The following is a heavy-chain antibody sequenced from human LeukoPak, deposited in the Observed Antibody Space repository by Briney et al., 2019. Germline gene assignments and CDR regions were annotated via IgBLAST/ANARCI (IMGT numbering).Heavy chain of an antibody. Sequence: GGSLRLSCAAYGFAFSHAWMSWVRQAPGKGLEWVGLIRSKTDGGTTDYAAPVKGRFTISRDDSKNTLYLQMNSLKTEDTAVYYCTTDPPGFGYCSGGSCSSDNWFDPWGQGTLVTVSS. CDR3: TTDPPGFGYCSGGSCSSDNWFDP. CDR2: IRSKTDGGTT. D-gene: IGHD2-15*01. CDR1: GFAFSHAW. V-gene: IGHV3-15*01. J-gene: IGHJ5*02.